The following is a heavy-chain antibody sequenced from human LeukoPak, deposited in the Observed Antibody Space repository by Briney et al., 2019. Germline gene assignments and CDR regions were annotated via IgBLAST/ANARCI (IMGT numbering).Heavy chain of an antibody. CDR1: GGSISSGGYY. Sequence: SETLSLTCTVSGGSISSGGYYWSWIRQHPGKGLEWIGYIYYSGSTYYNPSLKSRVTISVDTSKNQFSLKLSSVTAADTAVYYCARGFEMGYSSGWYPDYWGQGTLVTVSS. D-gene: IGHD6-19*01. V-gene: IGHV4-31*03. CDR2: IYYSGST. CDR3: ARGFEMGYSSGWYPDY. J-gene: IGHJ4*02.